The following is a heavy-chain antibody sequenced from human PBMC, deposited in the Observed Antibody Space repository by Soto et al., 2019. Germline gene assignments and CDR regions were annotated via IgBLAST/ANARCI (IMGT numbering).Heavy chain of an antibody. D-gene: IGHD6-13*01. CDR2: ISAYHGKT. CDR3: ARESSSSCHDY. J-gene: IGHJ4*02. CDR1: GYTFTSYG. Sequence: QVQLVQSGAEVKKPGASVKVSCKASGYTFTSYGISWVRQAPRQGLEWMGWISAYHGKTSYAQKLQGRVTMTADTSTSTAYMELRSLISDDTAAYYCARESSSSCHDYWGQGTLVTVSS. V-gene: IGHV1-18*01.